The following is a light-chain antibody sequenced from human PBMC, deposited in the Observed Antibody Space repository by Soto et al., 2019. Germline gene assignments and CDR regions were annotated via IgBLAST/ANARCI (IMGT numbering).Light chain of an antibody. J-gene: IGLJ1*01. Sequence: QSVLTQPASVSGSPGQSITISCTGTSSDVGGYNYVSWYQQHPGKAPKLMIYDVSNRPSGVSNRFSGSKSGNTASLTISGLQAEDEADYYCSSYTSSSTPHNYVFGTGTKVTVL. CDR2: DVS. V-gene: IGLV2-14*01. CDR1: SSDVGGYNY. CDR3: SSYTSSSTPHNYV.